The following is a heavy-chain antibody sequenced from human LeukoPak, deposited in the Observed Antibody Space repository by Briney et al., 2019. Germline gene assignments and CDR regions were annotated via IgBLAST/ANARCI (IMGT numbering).Heavy chain of an antibody. CDR1: GFIISDYS. V-gene: IGHV3-48*02. Sequence: GGSLRLSCVASGFIISDYSMNWVRQAPGKELEWVSYISSNNIMYYADSVKGRFTISRDNGKNSLYLQMSSLRDEDTAVYYCARDRAVAGHTYWYFDLWGRGTLVTVSS. CDR2: ISSNNIM. CDR3: ARDRAVAGHTYWYFDL. J-gene: IGHJ2*01. D-gene: IGHD6-19*01.